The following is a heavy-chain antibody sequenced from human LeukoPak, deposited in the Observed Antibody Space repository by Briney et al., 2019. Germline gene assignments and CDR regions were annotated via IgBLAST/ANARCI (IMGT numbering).Heavy chain of an antibody. V-gene: IGHV3-74*01. CDR1: GFTFSSYW. J-gene: IGHJ2*01. CDR3: VRVNCAGDCTSRDWYFDL. CDR2: IFNPGGAT. Sequence: QTGGSLRLSCAASGFTFSSYWMHWVRQAPGKGLVWVSRIFNPGGATACVDSVKGRFTISRGNAENTLSLQMNSLRVEDTAVYYCVRVNCAGDCTSRDWYFDLWGRGTLVVVSS. D-gene: IGHD2-21*02.